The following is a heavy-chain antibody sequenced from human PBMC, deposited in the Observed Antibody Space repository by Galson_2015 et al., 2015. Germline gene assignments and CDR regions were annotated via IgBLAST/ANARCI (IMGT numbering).Heavy chain of an antibody. D-gene: IGHD1-26*01. CDR2: ISLYNGKT. CDR1: GYTFTNYG. J-gene: IGHJ4*02. V-gene: IGHV1-18*01. Sequence: SVKVSCKASGYTFTNYGITWVRQAPGKGFEWVGWISLYNGKTEYAQKFQGRVTMTTDTSTSTAYMDLRSLRSDDTAVYYFARVVGSFDYWGQGTLVTVSS. CDR3: ARVVGSFDY.